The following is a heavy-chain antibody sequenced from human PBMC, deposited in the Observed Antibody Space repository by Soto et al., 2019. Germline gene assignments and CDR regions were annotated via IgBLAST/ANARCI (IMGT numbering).Heavy chain of an antibody. Sequence: QVQLVQSGAEVKKPGASVKVSCKASGYTFISYVFSWVRQAPGQGLEWMGWISAYNGNTNYAQRVQGRLTMTPDTSTSTAYMELRSLRSDDTAVYYCATYYDSSAHPDTWGQGTLVTVSS. V-gene: IGHV1-18*01. CDR2: ISAYNGNT. CDR1: GYTFISYV. J-gene: IGHJ5*02. CDR3: ATYYDSSAHPDT. D-gene: IGHD3-22*01.